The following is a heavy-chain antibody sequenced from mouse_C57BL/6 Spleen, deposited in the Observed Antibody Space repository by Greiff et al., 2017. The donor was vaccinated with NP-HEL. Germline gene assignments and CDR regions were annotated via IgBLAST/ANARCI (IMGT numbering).Heavy chain of an antibody. CDR2: IWSGGST. Sequence: QVQLQQSGPGLVQPSQSLSITCTVSGFSLTSYGVHWVRQSPGKGLEWLGVIWSGGSTDYNAAFISRLSISKDNSKSQVFFKMNSLQADDTAIYYCARNEDYYGLDVWGTGTTVTVSS. J-gene: IGHJ1*03. D-gene: IGHD1-2*01. CDR3: ARNEDYYGLDV. CDR1: GFSLTSYG. V-gene: IGHV2-2*01.